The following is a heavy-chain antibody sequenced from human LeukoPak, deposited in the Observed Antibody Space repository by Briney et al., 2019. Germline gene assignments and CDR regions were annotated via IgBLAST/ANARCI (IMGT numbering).Heavy chain of an antibody. CDR1: GFTFSSYW. CDR2: TKQDGSEK. CDR3: ARAYDSSSWYWGDYYYYYGMDV. V-gene: IGHV3-7*01. J-gene: IGHJ6*02. Sequence: GGSLRLSCAASGFTFSSYWMSWVRQAPGKGLEWVANTKQDGSEKYYVDSVKGRFTISRDNAKNSLYLQMNSLRAEDTAVYYCARAYDSSSWYWGDYYYYYGMDVWGQGTTVTVSS. D-gene: IGHD6-13*01.